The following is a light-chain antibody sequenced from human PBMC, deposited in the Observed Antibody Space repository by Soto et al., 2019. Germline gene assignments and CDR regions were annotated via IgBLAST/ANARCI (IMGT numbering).Light chain of an antibody. CDR2: GAS. J-gene: IGKJ1*01. V-gene: IGKV3-20*01. Sequence: EIELTQSPCTLSLSPGERATLSCRASQGVSSSYLAWYQXXXXXAPRLLIYGASSRATGIPDRFSGSGSGTDFTLTISRLEPEDFAVYYCQQYGSSPRTFGQGTKVEIK. CDR3: QQYGSSPRT. CDR1: QGVSSSY.